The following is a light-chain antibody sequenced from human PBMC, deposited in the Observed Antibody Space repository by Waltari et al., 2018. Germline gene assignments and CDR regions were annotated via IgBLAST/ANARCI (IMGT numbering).Light chain of an antibody. J-gene: IGKJ1*01. V-gene: IGKV3-20*01. CDR2: SAS. CDR1: QSISSY. CDR3: QHYVRLPAT. Sequence: EIVLTQSPGTLSLSPGEGATLSCRASQSISSYLAWYQQKPGQAPRLLMYSASRSATGIPDRFSGSGSGTDFSLTISRLEPEDSAVYYCQHYVRLPATFGQGTKVEVK.